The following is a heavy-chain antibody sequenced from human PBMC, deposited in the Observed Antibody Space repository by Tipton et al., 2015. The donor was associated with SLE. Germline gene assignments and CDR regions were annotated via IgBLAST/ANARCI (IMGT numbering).Heavy chain of an antibody. Sequence: LRLSCAASGFTFSSYAMSWVRQAPGKGLEWIGEINHSGSTNYNPSLKSRVTISVDTSKNQFSLKLSSVTAADTAVYYCARGGIQLWYRWFDPWGQGTLVTVSS. D-gene: IGHD5-18*01. CDR2: INHSGST. V-gene: IGHV4-34*01. CDR1: GFTFSSYA. CDR3: ARGGIQLWYRWFDP. J-gene: IGHJ5*02.